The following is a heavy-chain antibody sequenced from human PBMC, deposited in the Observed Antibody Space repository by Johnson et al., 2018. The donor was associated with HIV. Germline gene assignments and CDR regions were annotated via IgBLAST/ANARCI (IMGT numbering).Heavy chain of an antibody. Sequence: VQLVESGGGLVQPGGSLRLSCAASGFTFSSYAMHWVRQAPGKGLEYVSAISSNGGSTYYANSVKGRFTISRDNSKNTLYLQMNSLRAEDTAVYYCAKGRSVGYGGNSRGRDGAFDIWGQGTMVTVSS. CDR2: ISSNGGST. D-gene: IGHD4-23*01. CDR3: AKGRSVGYGGNSRGRDGAFDI. J-gene: IGHJ3*02. V-gene: IGHV3-64*01. CDR1: GFTFSSYA.